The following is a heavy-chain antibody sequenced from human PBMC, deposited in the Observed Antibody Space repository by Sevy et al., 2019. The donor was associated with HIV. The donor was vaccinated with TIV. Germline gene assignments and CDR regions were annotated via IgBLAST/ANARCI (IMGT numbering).Heavy chain of an antibody. D-gene: IGHD3-16*02. CDR3: ARDLPHLLPWELSRGSDY. CDR2: ISYDDIHR. V-gene: IGHV3-30*04. Sequence: GGSLRLSCAASGFTFSSYAMHWVRQTPGKGLEWVAIISYDDIHRDYADSVKRRFTISRDNSKNTLYLQMSSLRPEDTAVYYCARDLPHLLPWELSRGSDYWGQGTLVTVSS. CDR1: GFTFSSYA. J-gene: IGHJ4*02.